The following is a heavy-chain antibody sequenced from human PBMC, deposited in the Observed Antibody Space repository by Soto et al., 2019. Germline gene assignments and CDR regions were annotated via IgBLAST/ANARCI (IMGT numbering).Heavy chain of an antibody. CDR1: GFTFSSYA. D-gene: IGHD6-13*01. V-gene: IGHV3-23*01. J-gene: IGHJ4*02. CDR2: ISGSGGST. CDR3: AKDSPQRLVRYYFED. Sequence: VGSLRLSCVSSGFTFSSYALHWVRQSPGKGLEWVSAISGSGGSTYYADSVKGRFTISRDNSKNTLYLQMNSLRAEDMAVYYCAKDSPQRLVRYYFEDWGQRTLDSVSS.